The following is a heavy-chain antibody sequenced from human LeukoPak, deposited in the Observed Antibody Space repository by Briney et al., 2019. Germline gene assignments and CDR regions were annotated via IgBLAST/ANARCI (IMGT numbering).Heavy chain of an antibody. V-gene: IGHV1-2*02. CDR1: GYTFSDYY. Sequence: ASVKVSCKTSGYTFSDYYIHWIRQAPGQGLEWVGWINPNSGDTDYAQKFQGRVTVTRDTSISTAYMELGRLRSDDTAVYYCARSYDILTGYLPDYYYYYMDVWGKGTTVTVSS. J-gene: IGHJ6*03. CDR3: ARSYDILTGYLPDYYYYYMDV. CDR2: INPNSGDT. D-gene: IGHD3-9*01.